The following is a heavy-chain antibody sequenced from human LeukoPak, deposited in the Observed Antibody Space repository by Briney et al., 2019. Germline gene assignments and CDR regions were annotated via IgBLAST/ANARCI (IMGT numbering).Heavy chain of an antibody. V-gene: IGHV1-69*06. CDR3: ARDGYYDSSGYPSPMYNWFDP. CDR1: GYTFTGYY. D-gene: IGHD3-22*01. CDR2: IIPIFGTA. Sequence: SVKVSCKASGYTFTGYYMHWVRQAPGQGLEWMGGIIPIFGTANYAQKFQGRVTITADKSTSTAYMELSSLRSEDTAVYYCARDGYYDSSGYPSPMYNWFDPWGQGTLVTVSS. J-gene: IGHJ5*02.